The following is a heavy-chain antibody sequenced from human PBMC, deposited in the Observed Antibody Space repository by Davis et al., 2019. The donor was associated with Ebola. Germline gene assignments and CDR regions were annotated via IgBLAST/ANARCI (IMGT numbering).Heavy chain of an antibody. CDR3: ARLYSGRFHFDY. Sequence: PGGSLRLSCAASGFTFSSYSVHWVRQAPGKGLEWVSFISVSSSTIYYADSVKGRFTISRDNAKNSLYLQMNSLRDEDTAVYYCARLYSGRFHFDYWGQGTLVTVSS. CDR2: ISVSSSTI. J-gene: IGHJ4*02. CDR1: GFTFSSYS. V-gene: IGHV3-48*02. D-gene: IGHD1-26*01.